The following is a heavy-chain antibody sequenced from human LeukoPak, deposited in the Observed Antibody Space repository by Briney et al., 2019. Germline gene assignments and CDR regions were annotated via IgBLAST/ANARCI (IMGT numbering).Heavy chain of an antibody. CDR3: ARRGTVTYYYYYYMDV. D-gene: IGHD4-17*01. CDR1: GYSISSGYY. V-gene: IGHV4-38-2*02. CDR2: IYHSGST. Sequence: SETLSLTCTVSGYSISSGYYWGWIRQPPGKGLEWIGSIYHSGSTYYKPSLKSRVTISVDTSKNQFSLKLSSVTAADTAVYYCARRGTVTYYYYYYMDVWGKGTTVTISS. J-gene: IGHJ6*03.